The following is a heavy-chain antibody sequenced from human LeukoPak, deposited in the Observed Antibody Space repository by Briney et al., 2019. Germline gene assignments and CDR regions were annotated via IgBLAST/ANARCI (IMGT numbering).Heavy chain of an antibody. J-gene: IGHJ4*02. Sequence: PGGSLRLSCAASGFTYTKRWLSWVRQSPGKGLEWVARIKPDGIEKQYLDPVKGRFFISRDNSSESLHLQMKSLRAEDTALYFCARGPDSGTFYRYFDYWGQGALITVSS. V-gene: IGHV3-7*01. CDR3: ARGPDSGTFYRYFDY. CDR2: IKPDGIEK. CDR1: GFTYTKRW. D-gene: IGHD3-10*01.